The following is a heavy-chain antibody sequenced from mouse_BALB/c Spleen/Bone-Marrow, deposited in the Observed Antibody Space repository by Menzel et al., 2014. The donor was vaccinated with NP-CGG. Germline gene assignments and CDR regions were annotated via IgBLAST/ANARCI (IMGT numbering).Heavy chain of an antibody. CDR3: ARNGYYYSMDY. Sequence: VKLMESGPGLVQPSQSLSITCTVSGFSLTSDGVHWVRQSPRKGLEWLGVMWSGGSTDYNAAFISRLSISKDNSRSXVFFKMSSLQTNDTAIYYCARNGYYYSMDYWGQGTSVTVSS. CDR1: GFSLTSDG. V-gene: IGHV2-2*02. D-gene: IGHD2-2*01. J-gene: IGHJ4*01. CDR2: MWSGGST.